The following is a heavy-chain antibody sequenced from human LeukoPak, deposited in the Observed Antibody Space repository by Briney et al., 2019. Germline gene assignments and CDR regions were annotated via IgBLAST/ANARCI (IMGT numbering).Heavy chain of an antibody. CDR2: IYYSGST. CDR1: GGSISSYY. CDR3: ARERGMATQLKHDAFDI. Sequence: PSETLSLTCTVSGGSISSYYWSWIRQPPGKGLEWIGYIYYSGSTNYNPSLKSRVTISVDTSKNQFSLKLSSVTAADTAVYYCARERGMATQLKHDAFDIWGQGTMVTVSS. J-gene: IGHJ3*02. V-gene: IGHV4-59*01. D-gene: IGHD5-24*01.